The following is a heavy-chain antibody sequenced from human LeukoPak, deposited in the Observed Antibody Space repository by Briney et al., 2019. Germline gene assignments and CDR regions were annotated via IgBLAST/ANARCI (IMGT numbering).Heavy chain of an antibody. V-gene: IGHV1-2*02. CDR2: IKPNSGGT. CDR3: AREYYYGSGNYYNRIDY. D-gene: IGHD3-10*01. CDR1: GYTFTGYY. J-gene: IGHJ4*02. Sequence: ASVKVSCKASGYTFTGYYIHWVRQAPGQGLEWMGWIKPNSGGTNYAQKFQGRVTMTRDTSISTAYMVLNRLRSDDTAVYYCAREYYYGSGNYYNRIDYWGQGTLVTVSS.